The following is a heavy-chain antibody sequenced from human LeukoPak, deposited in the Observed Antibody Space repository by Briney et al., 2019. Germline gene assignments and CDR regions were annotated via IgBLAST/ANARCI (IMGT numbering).Heavy chain of an antibody. V-gene: IGHV3-23*01. D-gene: IGHD2-15*01. CDR1: GSTFSSYA. CDR3: AKEREAYCSGGSCYGSDKLFPADY. CDR2: ISGTGGST. Sequence: GGSLRLSCAASGSTFSSYAMTWVRQAPGKGLEWVSSISGTGGSTFYADSVKGRFTISRDNSKNTLYLQMNSLRAEDTAIYYCAKEREAYCSGGSCYGSDKLFPADYWGQGTLVTVSS. J-gene: IGHJ4*02.